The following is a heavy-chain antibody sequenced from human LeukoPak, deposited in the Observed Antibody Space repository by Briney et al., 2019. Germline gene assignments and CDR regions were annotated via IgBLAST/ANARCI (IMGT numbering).Heavy chain of an antibody. D-gene: IGHD6-19*01. V-gene: IGHV4-38-2*02. J-gene: IGHJ4*02. CDR3: ARWYSSFYFDY. CDR2: IYHSGST. Sequence: SETLSLTCTVSGYSFSSGYYWGWIRQPPGKGLEWIGSIYHSGSTNYNPSLKSRVTISVDTSKNQFSLKLSSVTAADTAVYYCARWYSSFYFDYWGQGTLVTVSS. CDR1: GYSFSSGYY.